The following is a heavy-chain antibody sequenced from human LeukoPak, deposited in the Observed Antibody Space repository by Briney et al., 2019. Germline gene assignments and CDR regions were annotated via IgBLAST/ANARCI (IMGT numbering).Heavy chain of an antibody. V-gene: IGHV1-46*01. CDR2: VNPTSGST. D-gene: IGHD4-17*01. CDR1: GYTFITYY. CDR3: ARGSYGDYKRMDDQGY. J-gene: IGHJ4*02. Sequence: ASVNVSCKASGYTFITYYMHWVRQAPGQGLEWMGIVNPTSGSTSYAQKFQGRVTMTRDTSTSTVHMELSSLRSEDTAVYYCARGSYGDYKRMDDQGYWGQGTLVTVSS.